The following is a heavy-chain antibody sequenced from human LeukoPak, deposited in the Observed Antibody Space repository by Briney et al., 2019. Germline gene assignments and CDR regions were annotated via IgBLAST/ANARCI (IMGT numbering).Heavy chain of an antibody. J-gene: IGHJ4*02. Sequence: ASVKVSCKASGYTFTNYYIHWVRQAPGQGLEWMGIINPSGRSTSYAQKFQGRVAMTRDTSTSTVYMELSSLRSDDTAVYYCARDRRTYYYGSGSSPTFDYWGQGTLVTASS. V-gene: IGHV1-46*01. CDR2: INPSGRST. CDR3: ARDRRTYYYGSGSSPTFDY. CDR1: GYTFTNYY. D-gene: IGHD3-10*01.